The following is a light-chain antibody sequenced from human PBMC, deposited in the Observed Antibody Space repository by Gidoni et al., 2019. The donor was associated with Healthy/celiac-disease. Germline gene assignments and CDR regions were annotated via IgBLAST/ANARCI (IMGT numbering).Light chain of an antibody. CDR2: DVS. V-gene: IGLV2-11*01. CDR1: SSDVGGYNY. J-gene: IGLJ2*01. CDR3: CSYAGSYTLV. Sequence: QSALPQPRPVSGSPRQSVTLSCTGTSSDVGGYNYVSWYQQHPGKAPKLMIYDVSKRPSGVPDRFSGSKSGNTASLTISGLQAEDEADYYCCSYAGSYTLVFGGGTKLTVL.